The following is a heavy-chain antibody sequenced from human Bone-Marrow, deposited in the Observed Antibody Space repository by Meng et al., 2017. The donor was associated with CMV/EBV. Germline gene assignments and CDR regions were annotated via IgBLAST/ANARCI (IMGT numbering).Heavy chain of an antibody. D-gene: IGHD7-27*01. J-gene: IGHJ4*02. CDR2: INGDGSVK. Sequence: GGSLRLSCAVSGFTFTNYWMTWVRQAPGKGLEWVANINGDGSVKHYVDSVKGRFTMSRDNAKNSVYLQLNGLRAEDTAVYYCAREYWGPEYWGQGTLVTVSS. CDR1: GFTFTNYW. CDR3: AREYWGPEY. V-gene: IGHV3-7*01.